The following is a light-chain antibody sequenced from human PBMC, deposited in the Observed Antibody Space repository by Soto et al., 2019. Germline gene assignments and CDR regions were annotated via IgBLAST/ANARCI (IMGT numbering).Light chain of an antibody. CDR3: VSYTTSASYV. V-gene: IGLV2-14*01. CDR1: SSDVGGFIF. Sequence: ALADPASVSGSPGHSITMSFTGTSSDVGGFIFVSWYQQHPGRAPKLMIYDVSNRPSGVSNRFSGSKSGNTASLTISGLQADDDADYYCVSYTTSASYVFGTGTKV. J-gene: IGLJ1*01. CDR2: DVS.